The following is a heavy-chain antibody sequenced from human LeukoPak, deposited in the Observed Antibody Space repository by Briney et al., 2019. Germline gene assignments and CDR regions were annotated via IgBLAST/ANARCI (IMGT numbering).Heavy chain of an antibody. V-gene: IGHV4-39*07. CDR3: ARGIGKGSSWYRSAIDAFDI. CDR1: GGSISSSSYY. Sequence: PETLSLTCTVSGGSISSSSYYWGWIRQPPGKGLEWIGSIYYSGSTYYNPSLKSRVTISVDTSKNQFSLKLSSVTAADTAVYYCARGIGKGSSWYRSAIDAFDIWGQGTMVTVSS. CDR2: IYYSGST. D-gene: IGHD6-13*01. J-gene: IGHJ3*02.